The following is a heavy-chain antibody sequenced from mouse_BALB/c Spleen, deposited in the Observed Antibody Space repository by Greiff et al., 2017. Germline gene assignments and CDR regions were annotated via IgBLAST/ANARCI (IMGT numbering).Heavy chain of an antibody. CDR3: ARPYYYGSSYTPFAY. V-gene: IGHV3-6*02. J-gene: IGHJ3*01. CDR1: GYSITSGYY. Sequence: EVKLVESGPGLVKPSQSLSLTCSVTGYSITSGYYWNWIRQFPGNKLEWMGYISYDGSNNYNPSLKNRISITRDTSKNQFFLKLNSVTTEDTATYYCARPYYYGSSYTPFAYWGQGTLVTVSA. D-gene: IGHD1-1*01. CDR2: ISYDGSN.